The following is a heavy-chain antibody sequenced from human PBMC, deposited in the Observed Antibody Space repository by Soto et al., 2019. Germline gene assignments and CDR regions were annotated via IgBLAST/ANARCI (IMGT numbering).Heavy chain of an antibody. D-gene: IGHD2-15*01. V-gene: IGHV3-48*01. CDR1: GFTFSSYS. Sequence: GGSLRLSCAASGFTFSSYSMNWVRQAPGKGLEWVSYISSSSSTIYYADSVKGRFTISRDNAKNSLYLQMNSLRAEDTAVYYCARDLCSGGSCYSAFDYWGQGTLVTVSS. CDR3: ARDLCSGGSCYSAFDY. CDR2: ISSSSSTI. J-gene: IGHJ4*02.